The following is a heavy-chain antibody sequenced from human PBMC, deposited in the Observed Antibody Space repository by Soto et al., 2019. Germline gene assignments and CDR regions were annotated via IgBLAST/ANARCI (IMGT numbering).Heavy chain of an antibody. CDR3: ARAGEQQLVPYFDY. CDR1: GYTFTGYY. V-gene: IGHV1-2*04. CDR2: INPNSGGT. J-gene: IGHJ4*02. D-gene: IGHD6-13*01. Sequence: ASVKVSCKASGYTFTGYYMHWVRQAPGQGLEWMGWINPNSGGTNYAQKFQGWVTMTRDTSVSTAYMELSRLRSDDTAVYYCARAGEQQLVPYFDYWGQGTLVTVSS.